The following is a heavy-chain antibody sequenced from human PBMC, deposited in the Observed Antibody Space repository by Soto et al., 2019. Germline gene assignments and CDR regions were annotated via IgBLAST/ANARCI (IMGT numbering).Heavy chain of an antibody. Sequence: ASVKVSCKASGYTFTGYYMHWVRQAPGQGLEWMGWINPNSGGTNYEQKFQGWVTMTRDTSISTAYMELSRLRSDDTAVYYCARDSGGSSEDQLDYWGQGTLVTVSS. CDR1: GYTFTGYY. J-gene: IGHJ4*02. D-gene: IGHD2-15*01. V-gene: IGHV1-2*04. CDR3: ARDSGGSSEDQLDY. CDR2: INPNSGGT.